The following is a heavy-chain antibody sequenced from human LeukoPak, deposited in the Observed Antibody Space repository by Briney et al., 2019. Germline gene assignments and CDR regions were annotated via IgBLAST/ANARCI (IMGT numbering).Heavy chain of an antibody. CDR1: GFTFSSYA. V-gene: IGHV3-30-3*01. CDR3: ARATGGIRGAAENY. CDR2: ISYDGSNK. J-gene: IGHJ4*02. Sequence: PGRSLRLSCAASGFTFSSYAMHWVRQAPGKGLEWVAVISYDGSNKYYADSVKGRFTISRDNSKNTLYLQMNSLRAEDTAVYYCARATGGIRGAAENYWGQGILVTVSS. D-gene: IGHD6-13*01.